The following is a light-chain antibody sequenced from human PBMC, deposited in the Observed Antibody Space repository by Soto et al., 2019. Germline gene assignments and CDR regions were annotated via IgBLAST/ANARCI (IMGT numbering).Light chain of an antibody. J-gene: IGKJ1*01. CDR2: SAS. V-gene: IGKV1-5*01. CDR1: QTISRY. CDR3: QHYNSYSEA. Sequence: DIQMTQSPSSLSASVGERVNVTCRASQTISRYVNWYQQKPGKAPTLLISSASSLERGVPSRFSGGGSGTTFTLTISSLQPDDFATYYCQHYNSYSEAFGQGTKVELK.